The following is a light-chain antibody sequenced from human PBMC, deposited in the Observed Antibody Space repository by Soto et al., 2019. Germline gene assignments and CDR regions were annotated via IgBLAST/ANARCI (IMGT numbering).Light chain of an antibody. CDR1: QSVNNY. CDR2: DGS. J-gene: IGKJ4*01. CDR3: HQRSNWPLT. Sequence: EIVLTQSPATLSLSPGERATLSCRASQSVNNYLAWYQQKPGQAPRLLIYDGSSRATDIPARFSGSGSGTDFTLTISSLEPEDFATYYCHQRSNWPLTFGGGTKVEIK. V-gene: IGKV3-11*01.